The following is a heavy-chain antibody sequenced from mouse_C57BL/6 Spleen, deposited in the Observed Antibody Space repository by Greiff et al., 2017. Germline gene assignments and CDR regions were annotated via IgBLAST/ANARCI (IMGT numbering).Heavy chain of an antibody. CDR3: ARTYFAMDY. J-gene: IGHJ4*01. Sequence: VQLQQSGAELARPGASVKMSCKASGYTFTSYTMPWVKQRPGQGLEWIGYINPSSGYTKYNQKFKDKATLTADKSSSTAYMQLSSLTSEDSAVYYCARTYFAMDYWGQGTSVTVSS. V-gene: IGHV1-4*01. CDR1: GYTFTSYT. CDR2: INPSSGYT.